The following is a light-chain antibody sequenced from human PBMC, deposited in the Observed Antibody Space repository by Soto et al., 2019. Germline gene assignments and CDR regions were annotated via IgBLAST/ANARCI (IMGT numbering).Light chain of an antibody. CDR2: DAS. V-gene: IGKV1-33*01. CDR3: QQYDNLPRT. Sequence: DIQMPQSPSSLSASVGDRVTITCQASQDISNYLNWYQQKPGKAPKLLIYDASNLETGVPSSFSGSGSGTDFTFTISSLQPEDIATYYCQQYDNLPRTFGQGTKLEIK. J-gene: IGKJ2*01. CDR1: QDISNY.